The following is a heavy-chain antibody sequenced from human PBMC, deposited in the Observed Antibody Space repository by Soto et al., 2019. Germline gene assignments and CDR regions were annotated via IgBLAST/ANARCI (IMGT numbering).Heavy chain of an antibody. CDR1: GFTVSSNY. Sequence: EVQLVESGGGLVQPGGSLRLSCAASGFTVSSNYMSWVRQAPGKGLEWVSVIYSGGSTYYADSVKGRFTISRDNSKNTLYLQMNSLRAEDTAVYYCAREAKSGSYYYDYWGQGPLVTVSS. CDR3: AREAKSGSYYYDY. CDR2: IYSGGST. D-gene: IGHD1-26*01. V-gene: IGHV3-66*01. J-gene: IGHJ4*02.